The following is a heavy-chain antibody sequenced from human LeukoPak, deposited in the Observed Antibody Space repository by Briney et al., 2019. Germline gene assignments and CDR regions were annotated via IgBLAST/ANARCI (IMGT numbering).Heavy chain of an antibody. CDR3: ARERGGQRSGQFDQ. V-gene: IGHV1-8*01. Sequence: ASVKVSCKASGYTFTSYDINWVRQATGQGLEWMGWMNPNSGNTGYAQKFQGRVTMTRNTSISTAYMELSSLRSEDTAVYYCARERGGQRSGQFDQWGQGILVTVSS. J-gene: IGHJ4*02. D-gene: IGHD2-15*01. CDR1: GYTFTSYD. CDR2: MNPNSGNT.